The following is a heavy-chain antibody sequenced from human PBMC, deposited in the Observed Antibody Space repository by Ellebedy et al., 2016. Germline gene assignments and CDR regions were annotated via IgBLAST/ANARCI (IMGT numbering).Heavy chain of an antibody. V-gene: IGHV1-46*01. Sequence: ASVKVSCKASGYTFTSYYMHWVRQAPGQGLEWMGIINPSGGSTSYAQKFQGRVTMTRDTSTSTVYMELSSLRSEDTAVYYCARVVRTVTKFSPFYGMDVWGQGTTVTVSS. D-gene: IGHD4-11*01. CDR2: INPSGGST. CDR1: GYTFTSYY. CDR3: ARVVRTVTKFSPFYGMDV. J-gene: IGHJ6*02.